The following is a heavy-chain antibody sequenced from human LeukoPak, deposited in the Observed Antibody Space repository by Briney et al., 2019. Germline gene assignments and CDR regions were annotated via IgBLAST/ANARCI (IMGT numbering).Heavy chain of an antibody. CDR2: INPTGGST. Sequence: ASVKVSCKASGYTFTSYYMHWVRQAPGQGLEWMGLINPTGGSTGYAQKFQGRVTMTRDMSTSTDYMELSSLRSEDTAVYYCARDNSAFDIWGQGTMVTVSS. D-gene: IGHD4-23*01. V-gene: IGHV1-46*01. J-gene: IGHJ3*02. CDR1: GYTFTSYY. CDR3: ARDNSAFDI.